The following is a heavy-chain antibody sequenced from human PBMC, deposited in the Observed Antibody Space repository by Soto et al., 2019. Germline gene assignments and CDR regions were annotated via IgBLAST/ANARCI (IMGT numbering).Heavy chain of an antibody. D-gene: IGHD2-2*01. CDR2: IYSSGST. CDR3: ATLIASASRYYAY. V-gene: IGHV4-31*01. CDR1: GGSISGGGSY. Sequence: QVQLQESGPGLVKPSQTLSLTCTVSGGSISGGGSYWSWIRQHPGKGLEWIGYIYSSGSTYYNPSLRGPLTLSGDMSKNRFSLNLSSVTAADTAVYYCATLIASASRYYAYWGQGTLVTVSS. J-gene: IGHJ4*02.